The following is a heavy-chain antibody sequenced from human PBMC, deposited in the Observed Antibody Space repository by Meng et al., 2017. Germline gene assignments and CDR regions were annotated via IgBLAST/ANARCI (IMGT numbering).Heavy chain of an antibody. CDR2: INHSGST. V-gene: IGHV4-34*01. J-gene: IGHJ4*02. Sequence: QVQLQQWGAGLLKPSETLCLTCAVYGGSFSGYYWSWIRQPPGKGLEWIGEINHSGSTNYNPSLKSRVTISVDTSKNQFSLKLSSVTAADTAVYYCAGAQTGTREIDYWGQGTLVTVSS. CDR3: AGAQTGTREIDY. D-gene: IGHD1-1*01. CDR1: GGSFSGYY.